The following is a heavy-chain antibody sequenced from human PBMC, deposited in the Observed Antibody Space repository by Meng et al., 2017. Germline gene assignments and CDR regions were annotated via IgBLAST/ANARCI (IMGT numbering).Heavy chain of an antibody. CDR2: IIPIFGTA. CDR3: ARSADSDGGSYWGGVYYYYYGMDV. V-gene: IGHV1-69*06. Sequence: SVKVSCKASGGTFSSYAISWVRQAPGQGLEWMGGIIPIFGTANYAQKFQGRVTITADKSTSTAYMELSSLRSEDTAVYYCARSADSDGGSYWGGVYYYYYGMDVWGQGTTVTVSS. CDR1: GGTFSSYA. D-gene: IGHD1-26*01. J-gene: IGHJ6*02.